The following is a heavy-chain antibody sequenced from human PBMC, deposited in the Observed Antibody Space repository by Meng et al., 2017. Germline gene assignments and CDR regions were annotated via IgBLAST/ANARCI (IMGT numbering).Heavy chain of an antibody. V-gene: IGHV7-4-1*02. CDR2: INTNTGNP. Sequence: QVQPVPSGAEVKKPGSSVKVSCKASGYTFTSYAMNWVRQAPGQGLEWMGWINTNTGNPTYAQGFTGRFVFSLDTSVSTAYLQISSLKAEDTAVYYCARENRWEPPDYWGQGTLVTVSS. CDR1: GYTFTSYA. J-gene: IGHJ4*02. CDR3: ARENRWEPPDY. D-gene: IGHD1-26*01.